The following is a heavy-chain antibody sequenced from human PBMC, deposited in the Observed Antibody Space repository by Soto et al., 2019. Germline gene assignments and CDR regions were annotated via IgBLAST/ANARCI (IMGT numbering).Heavy chain of an antibody. CDR1: GFTFSSYA. J-gene: IGHJ4*02. CDR3: AKDDYYDSSGYTPFLFDY. D-gene: IGHD3-22*01. V-gene: IGHV3-23*01. Sequence: TGGSLRVSCAASGFTFSSYAMSWVRQAPGKGLEWVSAISGSGGSTYYADSVKGRFTISRDNSKNTLYLQMNSLRAEDTAVYYCAKDDYYDSSGYTPFLFDYWGQGTLVTVSS. CDR2: ISGSGGST.